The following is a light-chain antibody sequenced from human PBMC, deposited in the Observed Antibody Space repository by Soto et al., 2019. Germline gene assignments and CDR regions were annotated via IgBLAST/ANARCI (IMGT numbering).Light chain of an antibody. CDR2: GAS. CDR3: QQYNNWPYT. Sequence: EIVMTQSPATLSVSPGERATLSCRASQSVSSTLAWYQQKPGQAPRLLIYGASSRATGIPARFSGSGPGAEFTLTISSLQSEDFAIYYCQQYNNWPYTFGQGTKVDIK. J-gene: IGKJ2*01. V-gene: IGKV3-15*01. CDR1: QSVSST.